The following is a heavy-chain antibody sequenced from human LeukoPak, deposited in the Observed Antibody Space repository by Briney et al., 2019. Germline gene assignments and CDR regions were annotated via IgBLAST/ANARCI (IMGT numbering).Heavy chain of an antibody. CDR3: ARQPGYSSGYYPQYYFDY. CDR2: INHSGST. CDR1: GGSFNYYF. J-gene: IGHJ4*02. D-gene: IGHD3-22*01. V-gene: IGHV4-34*01. Sequence: SETLSLTCTVYGGSFNYYFCNWIRQPPGKGLEWIGEINHSGSTKYNPSLKSRVTISVDTSKNQFSLKLSSVTAADTAVYYCARQPGYSSGYYPQYYFDYWGQGTLVTVSS.